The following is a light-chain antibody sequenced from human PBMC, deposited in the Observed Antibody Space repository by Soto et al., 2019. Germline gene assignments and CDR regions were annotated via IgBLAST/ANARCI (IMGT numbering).Light chain of an antibody. Sequence: EIVMTQSPATLSVSPGETATLSCRASQSVGSAVAWYQHKPGQAPRLLIVAASIRAPGVPGRFSGGGSGTEFTFTISSLQSEVFAVYYCQQYRNWPPLTFGGGTTVEIK. CDR2: AAS. CDR3: QQYRNWPPLT. CDR1: QSVGSA. J-gene: IGKJ4*01. V-gene: IGKV3-15*01.